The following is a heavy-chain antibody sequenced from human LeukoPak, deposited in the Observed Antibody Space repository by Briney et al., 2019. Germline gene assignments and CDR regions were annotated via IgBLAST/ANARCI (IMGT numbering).Heavy chain of an antibody. D-gene: IGHD6-19*01. J-gene: IGHJ4*02. Sequence: PGWSLRLSCAASGFTVSSNYMSWVRQAPGRGLEWVSVIYTGGSTYYADSVKGRFTISGDNSKNTLYLQMNSLRAEDTAVYYCASVSPLSAVAVFDYWGQGTLVTVSS. CDR3: ASVSPLSAVAVFDY. CDR1: GFTVSSNY. V-gene: IGHV3-53*01. CDR2: IYTGGST.